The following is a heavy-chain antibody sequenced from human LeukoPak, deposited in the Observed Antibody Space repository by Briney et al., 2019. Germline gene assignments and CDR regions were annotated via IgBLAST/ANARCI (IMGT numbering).Heavy chain of an antibody. J-gene: IGHJ4*02. Sequence: PGGSLRLSCAASGFTVSSNYMSWVRQAPGKGLEWVSVIYSDGSTYYADSVKGRFTISRDNSKNTLYLQMNSLRAEDTAGYYCARVNGDTAMGYYFDYWGQGTLVTVSS. D-gene: IGHD5-18*01. V-gene: IGHV3-53*01. CDR1: GFTVSSNY. CDR2: IYSDGST. CDR3: ARVNGDTAMGYYFDY.